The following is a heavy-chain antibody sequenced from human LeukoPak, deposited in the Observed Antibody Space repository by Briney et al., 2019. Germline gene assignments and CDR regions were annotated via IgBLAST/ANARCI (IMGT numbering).Heavy chain of an antibody. V-gene: IGHV5-51*01. CDR2: XXPGDSDX. Sequence: GESLKISCKDSGYSFTSYWIGWVRQMPGXXXXXXXXXXPGDSDXRXXPSFQGXXXXXXDKSISTAYLQWSSLKASDTAMYYCARRHIGGSYERWYFDLWGRGTMVTVSS. CDR1: GYSFTSYW. CDR3: ARRHIGGSYERWYFDL. J-gene: IGHJ2*01. D-gene: IGHD3-22*01.